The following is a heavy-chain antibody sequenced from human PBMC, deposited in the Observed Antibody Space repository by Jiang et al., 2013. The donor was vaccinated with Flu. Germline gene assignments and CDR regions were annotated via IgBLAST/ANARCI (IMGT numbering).Heavy chain of an antibody. CDR1: IHFSSYA. CDR2: ISGSGGST. V-gene: IGHV3-23*01. Sequence: QLLEVWGRLGTAWGVPETLLCSLWIHFSSYAMSWVRQAPGKGLEWVSAISGSGGSTYYADSVKGRFTISRDNSKNTLYLQMNSLRAEDTAVYYCAKGNRIAVAGNWFDPWGQGTLVTVSS. D-gene: IGHD6-19*01. CDR3: AKGNRIAVAGNWFDP. J-gene: IGHJ5*02.